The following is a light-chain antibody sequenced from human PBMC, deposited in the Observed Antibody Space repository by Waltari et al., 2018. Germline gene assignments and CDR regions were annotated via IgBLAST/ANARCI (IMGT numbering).Light chain of an antibody. CDR3: RQGTRCPYT. CDR1: HSYVHSDGNTY. CDR2: MFS. V-gene: IGKV2-30*02. J-gene: IGKJ2*01. Sequence: HSYVHSDGNTYVQWLRQSAAHSPRRLIYMFSTRDGGVRETFRGSGSGTDSALKISGVEAKDVGVYGCRQGTRCPYTFGQGTKLEAK.